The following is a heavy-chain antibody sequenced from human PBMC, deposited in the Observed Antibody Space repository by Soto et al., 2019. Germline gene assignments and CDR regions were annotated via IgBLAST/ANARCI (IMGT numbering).Heavy chain of an antibody. V-gene: IGHV4-34*01. CDR2: INHSGST. CDR3: ARDYYDSSGRPTIDY. Sequence: QVQLQQWGAGLLKPSETLSLTCAVYGGSFSGYYWSWIRQPPGKGLEWIGEINHSGSTNYNPSLKSRVTISVDTSKNQFSLKLSSVTAADTAVYYWARDYYDSSGRPTIDYWGQGTLVTVSS. D-gene: IGHD3-22*01. CDR1: GGSFSGYY. J-gene: IGHJ4*02.